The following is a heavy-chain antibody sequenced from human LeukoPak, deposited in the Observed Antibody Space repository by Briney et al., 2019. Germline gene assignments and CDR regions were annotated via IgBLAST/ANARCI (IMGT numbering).Heavy chain of an antibody. D-gene: IGHD3-22*01. V-gene: IGHV4-34*01. Sequence: PSETLSLTCAVYGGSFSGYYWSWIRQPPGKGLEWIGEINHSGSTYYNPSLKSRVTISVDTSKNQFSLKLSSVTAADTAVYYCARHAYYYDSSAKGAFDIWGQGTWSPSLQ. J-gene: IGHJ3*02. CDR2: INHSGST. CDR3: ARHAYYYDSSAKGAFDI. CDR1: GGSFSGYY.